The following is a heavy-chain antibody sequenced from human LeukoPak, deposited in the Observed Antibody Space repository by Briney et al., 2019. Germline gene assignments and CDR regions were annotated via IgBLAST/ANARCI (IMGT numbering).Heavy chain of an antibody. Sequence: SETLSLTCTVSGGSISSYYWSWIRQPPGKGLEWIGYIYYSGSTNYNPSLKSRVTISVDTSKNQFSLKLSSVTAADTAVYYCARHKSGYYYDSSGYYEFDPWGQGTLVTVSS. CDR2: IYYSGST. D-gene: IGHD3-22*01. J-gene: IGHJ5*02. CDR1: GGSISSYY. CDR3: ARHKSGYYYDSSGYYEFDP. V-gene: IGHV4-59*08.